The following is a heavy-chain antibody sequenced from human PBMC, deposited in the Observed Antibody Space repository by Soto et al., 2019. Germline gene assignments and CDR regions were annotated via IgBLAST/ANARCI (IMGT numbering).Heavy chain of an antibody. Sequence: QVQLVESGGGVVQPGTSLRHSCAASGFTFSTYGMHWVRQAPGKGLDWVALIWYDGSRTHYAESVKGRFTISRDNSKNTLFLQMNSLRVEDTAVYYCAREQIGVAGSTYDYWGQGTLVTVSS. V-gene: IGHV3-33*01. CDR2: IWYDGSRT. D-gene: IGHD6-19*01. CDR1: GFTFSTYG. J-gene: IGHJ4*02. CDR3: AREQIGVAGSTYDY.